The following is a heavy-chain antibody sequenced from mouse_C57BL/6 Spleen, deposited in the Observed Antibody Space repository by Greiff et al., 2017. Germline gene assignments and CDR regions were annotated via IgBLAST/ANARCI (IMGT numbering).Heavy chain of an antibody. V-gene: IGHV2-9-1*01. CDR2: IWPGGGT. CDR1: GFSLTSYA. Sequence: QVQLKESGPGLVAPSQSLSITCTVSGFSLTSYAISWVRQPPGKGLEWLGVIWPGGGTNYNSALKSRMSISKDNSKSQVFLKMNSLQTDDTARYYGASLYDYDGYFDVWGTGTTVTVSS. D-gene: IGHD2-4*01. CDR3: ASLYDYDGYFDV. J-gene: IGHJ1*03.